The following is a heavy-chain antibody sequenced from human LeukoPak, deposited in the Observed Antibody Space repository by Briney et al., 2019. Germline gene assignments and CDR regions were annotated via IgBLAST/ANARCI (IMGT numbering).Heavy chain of an antibody. J-gene: IGHJ4*02. Sequence: GGSLRLSCAASGFAFSTYEINWVRQAPGKGLEWISYISSSANTIYYADSVKGRFTISRDNAKHSLYLQMNSLRAEDTAVYYCATRSGWTFDYWGQGTLVTVSS. CDR2: ISSSANTI. D-gene: IGHD2-15*01. CDR3: ATRSGWTFDY. CDR1: GFAFSTYE. V-gene: IGHV3-48*03.